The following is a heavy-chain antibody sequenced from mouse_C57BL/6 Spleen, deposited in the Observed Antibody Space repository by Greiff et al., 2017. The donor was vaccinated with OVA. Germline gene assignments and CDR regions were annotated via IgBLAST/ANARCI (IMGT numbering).Heavy chain of an antibody. Sequence: QVHVKQSGAELVRPGASVTLSCKASGYTFTDYEMHWVKQTPVHGLEWIGAIDPETGGTAYNQKFKGKAILTADKSSSTAYMELRSLTSEDSAVYYCTRAMDYRGQGTSVTVSS. J-gene: IGHJ4*01. CDR2: IDPETGGT. CDR3: TRAMDY. V-gene: IGHV1-15*01. CDR1: GYTFTDYE.